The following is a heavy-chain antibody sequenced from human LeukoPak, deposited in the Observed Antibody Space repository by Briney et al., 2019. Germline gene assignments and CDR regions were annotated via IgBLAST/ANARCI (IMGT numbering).Heavy chain of an antibody. CDR1: GGTFSSYA. CDR2: IIPIFGIA. D-gene: IGHD5-18*01. V-gene: IGHV1-69*04. Sequence: SVKVSCKASGGTFSSYAISWVRQAPGQGLEWMGRIIPIFGIANYAQKFQGRVTITADKSTSTAYMELSSLRSEDTAVYYCARDRLKAATVYYYYGMDVWGQGTTVTVSS. CDR3: ARDRLKAATVYYYYGMDV. J-gene: IGHJ6*02.